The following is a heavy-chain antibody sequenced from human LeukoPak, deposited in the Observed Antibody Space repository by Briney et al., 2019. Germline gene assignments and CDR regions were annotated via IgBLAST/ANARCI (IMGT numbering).Heavy chain of an antibody. CDR3: ARRIAVAGTIRYFDL. CDR1: GFTFSTYW. Sequence: PGGSLRLSCAASGFTFSTYWMTWVRQAPGKGLEWVANMKGDESEIHYVDSVKGRFTISRDNAKNSLYLQMNSLRAEDTAVYYCARRIAVAGTIRYFDLWGRGTLVTVSS. CDR2: MKGDESEI. V-gene: IGHV3-7*01. J-gene: IGHJ2*01. D-gene: IGHD6-19*01.